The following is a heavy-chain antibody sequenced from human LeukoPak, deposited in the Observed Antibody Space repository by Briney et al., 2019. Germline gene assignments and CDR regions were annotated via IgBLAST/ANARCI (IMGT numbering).Heavy chain of an antibody. CDR3: ARDKVVGATHFDY. Sequence: GGSLRLSCAASGFTFSSCWITWVRQAPGKGLEWVANIRQDGGAKYYVNSVEGRFTISRDNAKNSLYLQMNSLRAEDTAVYYCARDKVVGATHFDYWGQGTLVTVSS. V-gene: IGHV3-7*03. CDR2: IRQDGGAK. J-gene: IGHJ4*02. D-gene: IGHD1-26*01. CDR1: GFTFSSCW.